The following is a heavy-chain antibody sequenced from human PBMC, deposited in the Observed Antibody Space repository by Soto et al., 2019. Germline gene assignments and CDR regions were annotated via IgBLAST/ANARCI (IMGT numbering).Heavy chain of an antibody. CDR2: IHLTGST. J-gene: IGHJ5*02. CDR3: AGRSSLASVQLFFREISNYNWFDP. CDR1: NGSISSPIYY. Sequence: QMQLQESGPGLVRPSETLSLTCTVSNGSISSPIYYWGWIRQPRGKGLEWIGSIHLTGSTYYNPSLQGRVTISVDTSKNQFSLKLSSVTAADTAMYFCAGRSSLASVQLFFREISNYNWFDPWGQGTLVTVSS. D-gene: IGHD1-1*01. V-gene: IGHV4-39*01.